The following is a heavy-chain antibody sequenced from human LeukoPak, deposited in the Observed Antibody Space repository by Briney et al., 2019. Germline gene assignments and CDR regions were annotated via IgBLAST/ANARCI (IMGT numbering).Heavy chain of an antibody. CDR2: ISYDGSNK. D-gene: IGHD4-17*01. CDR1: GFTFSSYA. Sequence: GGSLRLSCAASGFTFSSYAMHWVRQAPGEGLEWVAVISYDGSNKYYADSVKGRFTISRDNSKNTLYLQMNSLRAEDTAVYYCASAPGDYRYYYYYGMDVWGQGTTVTVSS. CDR3: ASAPGDYRYYYYYGMDV. J-gene: IGHJ6*02. V-gene: IGHV3-30-3*01.